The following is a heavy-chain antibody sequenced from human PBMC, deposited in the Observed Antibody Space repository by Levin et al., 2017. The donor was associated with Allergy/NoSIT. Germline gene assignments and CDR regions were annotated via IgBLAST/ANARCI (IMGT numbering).Heavy chain of an antibody. CDR2: IRGDENEI. J-gene: IGHJ4*02. Sequence: PGGSLRPSCEVSGFTFNEYWMAWVRQAPGKGLEWVANIRGDENEIYYVDSVEGRFTISRDNAKNVVFLQMTGLRVEDTAVYYCVRDVDYGGNFDHWGRGTLVTVSS. CDR1: GFTFNEYW. V-gene: IGHV3-7*01. D-gene: IGHD4-23*01. CDR3: VRDVDYGGNFDH.